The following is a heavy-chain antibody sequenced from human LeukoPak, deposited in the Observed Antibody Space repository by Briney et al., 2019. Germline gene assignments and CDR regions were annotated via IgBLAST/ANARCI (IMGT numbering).Heavy chain of an antibody. J-gene: IGHJ5*02. Sequence: SVKVSCKASGYTFTGYYMHWVRQAPGQGLEWMGWINPNSGGTNYAQKFQGRVTMTRDTSISTAYMELSRLRSDDTAVYYCARGFGSSGWNWFDPWGQGTLVTVSS. CDR3: ARGFGSSGWNWFDP. CDR2: INPNSGGT. CDR1: GYTFTGYY. V-gene: IGHV1-2*02. D-gene: IGHD6-19*01.